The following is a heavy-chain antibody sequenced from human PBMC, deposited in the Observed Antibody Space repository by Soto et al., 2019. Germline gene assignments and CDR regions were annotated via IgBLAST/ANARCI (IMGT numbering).Heavy chain of an antibody. CDR2: IDWDDGK. Sequence: GSGPTLVNPTQTLTLTCSFSGFSLTTSGMCVGWIRQPPGKALGWLALIDWDDGKFYSPSLKTRLTISKDTSKNQVVLTMTNMDPVDTATYLCARITQGDYFWFDPWGPGTLVTVSS. J-gene: IGHJ5*02. CDR3: ARITQGDYFWFDP. D-gene: IGHD4-17*01. V-gene: IGHV2-70*01. CDR1: GFSLTTSGMC.